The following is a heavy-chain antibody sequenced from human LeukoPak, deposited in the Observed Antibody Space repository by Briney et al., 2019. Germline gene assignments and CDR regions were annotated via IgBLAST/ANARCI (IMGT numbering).Heavy chain of an antibody. CDR1: GGSISSDAYY. J-gene: IGHJ4*02. Sequence: PSQTLSLTCSVSGGSISSDAYYWSWIRQHPGKGPEWIGNIYYSGATYYNPSLRSRATISVDTSKNQFSLKLNSVTAADTAVYYCARAGNSGYWFDYWGQGTVVTVSS. CDR2: IYYSGAT. CDR3: ARAGNSGYWFDY. D-gene: IGHD3-22*01. V-gene: IGHV4-31*03.